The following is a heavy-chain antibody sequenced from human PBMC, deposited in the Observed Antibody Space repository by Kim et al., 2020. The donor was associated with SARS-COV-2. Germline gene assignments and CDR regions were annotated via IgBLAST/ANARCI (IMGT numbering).Heavy chain of an antibody. V-gene: IGHV1-46*01. J-gene: IGHJ4*02. CDR2: INPSGGST. Sequence: ASVKVSCKASGYTFTSYYMHWVRQAPGQGLEWMGIINPSGGSTSYAQKFQGRVTMTRDTSTSTVYMELSSLRSEDTAVYYCASEDRRPLLRFLEWHIGYLNYWGQGTLVTVSS. CDR1: GYTFTSYY. D-gene: IGHD3-3*01. CDR3: ASEDRRPLLRFLEWHIGYLNY.